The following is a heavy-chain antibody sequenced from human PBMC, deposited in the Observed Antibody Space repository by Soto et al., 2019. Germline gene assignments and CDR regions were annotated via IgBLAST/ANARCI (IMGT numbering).Heavy chain of an antibody. CDR3: SKDRDTITFGVKDPYYYYSGMDV. Sequence: QVQLVESGGGVIQPGRSLRLSCAASGFSFSSYGMHWVRQAPGKGLEWVAIMSYDGSNEHYADSVKGRFAISRDNSKNTLYLQLDSLRPEDTAVYYCSKDRDTITFGVKDPYYYYSGMDVWGQGTTVTVSS. D-gene: IGHD3-16*01. V-gene: IGHV3-30*18. J-gene: IGHJ6*02. CDR1: GFSFSSYG. CDR2: MSYDGSNE.